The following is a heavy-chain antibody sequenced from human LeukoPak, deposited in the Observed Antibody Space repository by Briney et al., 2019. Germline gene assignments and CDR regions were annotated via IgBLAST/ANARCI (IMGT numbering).Heavy chain of an antibody. J-gene: IGHJ1*01. Sequence: ASVKVSCKASGGTFSSYAISWVRQAPGQGLEWMGGIIPIFGTANYAQKFQGRVTITADESTSTAYMELSSLRSEDTAVYYCARSLVDRCSSTSCYEYFQHWGQGTLVTVSS. CDR3: ARSLVDRCSSTSCYEYFQH. CDR2: IIPIFGTA. D-gene: IGHD2-2*01. V-gene: IGHV1-69*01. CDR1: GGTFSSYA.